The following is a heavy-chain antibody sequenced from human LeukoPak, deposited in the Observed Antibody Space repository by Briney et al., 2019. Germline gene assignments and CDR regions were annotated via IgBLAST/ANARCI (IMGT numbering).Heavy chain of an antibody. CDR1: GFTFSSYS. Sequence: GGSLRLSCAASGFTFSSYSMNWVRQAPGKGLEWVSSISSSSSYIYYADSVKGRFTISRDNAKNSLYLQMNSLRAEDTAVYYCAYGVDSSSFTSFDYWGQGTLVTVSS. CDR3: AYGVDSSSFTSFDY. CDR2: ISSSSSYI. D-gene: IGHD6-6*01. J-gene: IGHJ4*02. V-gene: IGHV3-21*01.